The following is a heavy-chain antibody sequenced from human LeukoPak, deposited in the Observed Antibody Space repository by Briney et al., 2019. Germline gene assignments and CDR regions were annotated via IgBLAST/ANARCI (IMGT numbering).Heavy chain of an antibody. CDR2: ISAYNGNT. D-gene: IGHD3-3*02. V-gene: IGHV1-18*01. Sequence: GGSVKVSCKASGYTFTSYGISWVRQAAGQGLEWMGWISAYNGNTNYAQKLQGRVTMTTDTSTSTAYMELRSLRSDDTAVYYCARDSIRHLKLGQIDYWGQGTLVTVSS. J-gene: IGHJ4*02. CDR1: GYTFTSYG. CDR3: ARDSIRHLKLGQIDY.